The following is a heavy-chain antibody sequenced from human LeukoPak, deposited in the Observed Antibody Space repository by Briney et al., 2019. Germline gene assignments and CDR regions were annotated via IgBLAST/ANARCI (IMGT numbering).Heavy chain of an antibody. V-gene: IGHV6-1*01. J-gene: IGHJ6*02. Sequence: SQTLSLTCAISGDSVSSNTAAWNWVRQSPSRGIEWLGRTYYRSKWYYDYATSVSSRMAINPDTSKNLFSLQLNSVTPDDTAVYYCARDPGYYYAMDVWGQGTTVTVSS. CDR1: GDSVSSNTAA. CDR2: TYYRSKWYY. CDR3: ARDPGYYYAMDV. D-gene: IGHD2-15*01.